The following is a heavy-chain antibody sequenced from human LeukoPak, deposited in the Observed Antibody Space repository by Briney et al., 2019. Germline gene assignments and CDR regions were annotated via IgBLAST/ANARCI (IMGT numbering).Heavy chain of an antibody. D-gene: IGHD6-25*01. CDR3: AKISSSAESNFDY. J-gene: IGHJ4*02. CDR2: IWPDGSKK. Sequence: GMSLRLSCAASGFTFSTYAMHWVRQAPGKGLEWVAFIWPDGSKKYYADSVKGRFAISRENSKNTVYLQMSDLRPEDTALYFCAKISSSAESNFDYWGQGTLLTVSS. V-gene: IGHV3-33*06. CDR1: GFTFSTYA.